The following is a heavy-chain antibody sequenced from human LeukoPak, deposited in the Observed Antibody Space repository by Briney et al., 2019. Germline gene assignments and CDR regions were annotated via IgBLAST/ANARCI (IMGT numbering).Heavy chain of an antibody. CDR2: IYYSGTT. V-gene: IGHV4-31*03. CDR3: ARTLDNFEYFQH. Sequence: PSETLSLTCTVSGGSISSGDYYWSWIRQHPGKGLEWIGYIYYSGTTYYNPSLKSRITISVDTPKNQFSLKLSSVTAADTAVYYCARTLDNFEYFQHWGQGTLVTVSS. D-gene: IGHD1-1*01. CDR1: GGSISSGDYY. J-gene: IGHJ1*01.